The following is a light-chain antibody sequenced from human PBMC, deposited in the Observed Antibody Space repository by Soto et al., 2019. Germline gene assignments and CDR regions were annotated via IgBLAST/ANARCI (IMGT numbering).Light chain of an antibody. J-gene: IGLJ3*02. CDR3: AAWDDSLSGWV. CDR1: SSNIGGNS. Sequence: QSVLTQPPSASGTPGQRVTISCSGSSSNIGGNSVSWYQQLPGTAPKVLIYTNNQRPSGVPDRFSGSKSGTSASLAISGLRSKDEADYHCAAWDDSLSGWVFGGGTKLTVL. V-gene: IGLV1-47*01. CDR2: TNN.